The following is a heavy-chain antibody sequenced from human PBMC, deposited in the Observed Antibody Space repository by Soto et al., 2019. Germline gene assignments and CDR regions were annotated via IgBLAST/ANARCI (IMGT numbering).Heavy chain of an antibody. Sequence: EVQLVESGGGVVQPGGSLRLSCAASGFTFYSYWMSWVRQAPGRGLESVANIAQDGSEEYYVDSVKGRFTISRDNVRNSLYLQTNSLRGEDTAMYFCATANTGFSPTYWGQGTLVTVSS. CDR2: IAQDGSEE. D-gene: IGHD2-8*01. CDR3: ATANTGFSPTY. V-gene: IGHV3-7*01. J-gene: IGHJ4*02. CDR1: GFTFYSYW.